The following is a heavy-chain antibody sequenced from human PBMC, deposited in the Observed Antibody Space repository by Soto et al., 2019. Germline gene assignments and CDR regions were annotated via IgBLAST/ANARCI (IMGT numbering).Heavy chain of an antibody. D-gene: IGHD3-10*01. CDR3: AILVYDTRLNYMYFDF. J-gene: IGHJ4*02. CDR2: IFNDGTA. V-gene: IGHV4-4*02. CDR1: GFSLTSGNW. Sequence: QVKLQESGPGLATPSGTLSLTCSVSGFSLTSGNWWTWVRQSPQRGLEYIGGIFNDGTANYYPSSERRAAMSVDTTRSPFALKLTSVTAADTAVYFCAILVYDTRLNYMYFDFWGPGTLVTVSS.